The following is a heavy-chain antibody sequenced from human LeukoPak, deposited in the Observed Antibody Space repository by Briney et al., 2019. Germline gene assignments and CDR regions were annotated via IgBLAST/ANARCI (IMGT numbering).Heavy chain of an antibody. J-gene: IGHJ4*02. CDR3: AKGAGRYISGWNFDY. D-gene: IGHD6-19*01. CDR2: IWYDGSNK. CDR1: GFTFSSYG. Sequence: GGSLRLSCAASGFTFSSYGMHWVRQAPGKGLEWVAVIWYDGSNKYYADSVKGRFTISRDNSKNTLYLQVNSLRAEDTAVYYCAKGAGRYISGWNFDYWGQGTLVTVSS. V-gene: IGHV3-33*06.